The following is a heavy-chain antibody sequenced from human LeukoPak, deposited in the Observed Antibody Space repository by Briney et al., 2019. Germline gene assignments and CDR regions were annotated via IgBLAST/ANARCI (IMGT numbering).Heavy chain of an antibody. J-gene: IGHJ2*01. V-gene: IGHV3-73*01. D-gene: IGHD6-13*01. CDR3: TRSQAAAAPGGPTSYWYFDL. Sequence: PGGSLKLSCAASGFTFSGSAMHWVRQDSGKGLEWVGRIRSKANSYATAYAASVKGRFTISRDDSKNTAYLQMNSLKTEDTAVYYCTRSQAAAAPGGPTSYWYFDLWGRGTLVTVSS. CDR2: IRSKANSYAT. CDR1: GFTFSGSA.